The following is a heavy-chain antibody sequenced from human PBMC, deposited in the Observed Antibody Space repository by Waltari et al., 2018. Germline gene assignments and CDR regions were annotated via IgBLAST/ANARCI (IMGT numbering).Heavy chain of an antibody. CDR3: AKGHISNDFWSGSLDF. D-gene: IGHD3-3*01. CDR1: GFTFDDYS. J-gene: IGHJ4*02. CDR2: ISWKSGSI. V-gene: IGHV3-9*03. Sequence: EVQVVESGGGLVQPGRSLRLSCAASGFTFDDYSMHWVRQAPGKGLGWVAGISWKSGSIGHAGSVKGRFTISRDNAKNSLYLQMNSLRAEDMALYYCAKGHISNDFWSGSLDFWGQGTLVTVSS.